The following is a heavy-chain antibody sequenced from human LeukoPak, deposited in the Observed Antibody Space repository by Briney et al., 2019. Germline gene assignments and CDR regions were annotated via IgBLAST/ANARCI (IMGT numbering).Heavy chain of an antibody. D-gene: IGHD4/OR15-4a*01. V-gene: IGHV3-11*01. CDR2: ISSSGSTI. J-gene: IGHJ4*02. CDR3: ARDPQFGAFFDY. CDR1: GFTISDYY. Sequence: PGGSLRLSCAASGFTISDYYMSWIRQPPGKGLEWVSYISSSGSTIYYADSVKGRFTISRDNAKNSLYLQMNSLRAEDTAVYYCARDPQFGAFFDYWGQGTLVTVSS.